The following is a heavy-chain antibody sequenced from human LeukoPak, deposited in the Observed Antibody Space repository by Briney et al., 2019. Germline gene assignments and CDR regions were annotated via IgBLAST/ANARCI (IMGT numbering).Heavy chain of an antibody. V-gene: IGHV4-39*01. CDR3: ARQITYYDILTGYYASYDAFDI. J-gene: IGHJ3*02. Sequence: WVRQAPGKGLEWIGSIYYSGSTYYNPSLKSRVTISVDTSKNQFSLKLSSVTAADTAVYYCARQITYYDILTGYYASYDAFDIWGQGTMVTVSS. D-gene: IGHD3-9*01. CDR2: IYYSGST.